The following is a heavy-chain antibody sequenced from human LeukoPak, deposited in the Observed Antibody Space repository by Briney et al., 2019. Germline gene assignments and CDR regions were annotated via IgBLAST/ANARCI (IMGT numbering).Heavy chain of an antibody. CDR1: GGSFCGYY. Sequence: PSETLSLTCAVYGGSFCGYYCSWIRQPPGKGLERIGEINHSVSTNYNPPLQSRVTISVHTSKNHFSLKLSSVTAADTAVYYCARARVDIVVVVAASNWFAPWGQGTLVTVSS. D-gene: IGHD2-15*01. CDR3: ARARVDIVVVVAASNWFAP. CDR2: INHSVST. J-gene: IGHJ5*02. V-gene: IGHV4-34*01.